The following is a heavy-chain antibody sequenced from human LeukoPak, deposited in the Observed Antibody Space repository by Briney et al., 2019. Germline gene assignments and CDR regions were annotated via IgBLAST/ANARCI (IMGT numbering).Heavy chain of an antibody. V-gene: IGHV1-24*01. D-gene: IGHD2-2*02. CDR3: HTQPYDSFDY. CDR1: GYTLTELS. CDR2: FDPEDGET. Sequence: GASVKVSCKVSGYTLTELSTHWVRQAPGKGLEWMGGFDPEDGETIYAQKFQGRVTMTEDTSTDTAYMELSSLRSEDTAVYYCHTQPYDSFDYWGQGTLVTVSS. J-gene: IGHJ4*02.